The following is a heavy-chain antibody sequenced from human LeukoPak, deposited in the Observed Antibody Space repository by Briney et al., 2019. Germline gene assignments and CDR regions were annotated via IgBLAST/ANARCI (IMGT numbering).Heavy chain of an antibody. CDR3: ASVYSSPDY. J-gene: IGHJ4*02. CDR2: IYYSGTT. CDR1: GGSVSSTSYY. D-gene: IGHD6-6*01. V-gene: IGHV4-39*07. Sequence: SETLSLTCTVSGGSVSSTSYYWGWIRQPPGKGLEWIGSIYYSGTTYYNPSLKSRVTISVDTSKNQFSLKLSSVTAADTAVYYCASVYSSPDYWGQGTLVTVSS.